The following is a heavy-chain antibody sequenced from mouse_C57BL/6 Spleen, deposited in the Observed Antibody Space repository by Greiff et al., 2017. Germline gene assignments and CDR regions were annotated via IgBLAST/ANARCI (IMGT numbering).Heavy chain of an antibody. Sequence: EVQLQQSGPELVKPGASVTISCKASGYSFTDYNMNWVKHRNGKSLEWSGVINPNYGTTSYNQKFKGKATLTVDQSSSTAYMHLNSLTSEDSSVYYSARNPGDGYYFDYWGQGTTLTVSS. CDR1: GYSFTDYN. V-gene: IGHV1-39*01. CDR2: INPNYGTT. J-gene: IGHJ2*01. CDR3: ARNPGDGYYFDY.